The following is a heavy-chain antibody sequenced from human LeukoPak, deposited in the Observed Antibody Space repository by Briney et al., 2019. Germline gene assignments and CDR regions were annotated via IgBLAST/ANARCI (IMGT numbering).Heavy chain of an antibody. CDR3: ARDLVTGYSSGWYQGAFDI. V-gene: IGHV3-74*01. D-gene: IGHD6-19*01. CDR1: GFTFSSYW. J-gene: IGHJ3*02. CDR2: INSDGSST. Sequence: GGSLRLSCAASGFTFSSYWMSWVRQAPGKGLVWVSRINSDGSSTGYADSVKGRFTISRDNAKNTLYLQMNSLRAEDTAVYYCARDLVTGYSSGWYQGAFDIWGQGTMVTVSS.